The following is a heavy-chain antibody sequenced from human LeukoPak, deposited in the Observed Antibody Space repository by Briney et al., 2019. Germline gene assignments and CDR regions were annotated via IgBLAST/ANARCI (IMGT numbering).Heavy chain of an antibody. CDR3: PKEGHDVPYYYCYMDV. J-gene: IGHJ6*03. CDR1: GFTFLLYG. D-gene: IGHD3-10*02. Sequence: PGGSLRLSCAAAGFTFLLYGIDWVRQAPGKGLEGVAFLHYDGTNKYYADSVKGRFTISRDNSKNTVYLQLNSLRAEDTAVYYWPKEGHDVPYYYCYMDVWGRGTTVTVSS. CDR2: LHYDGTNK. V-gene: IGHV3-30*02.